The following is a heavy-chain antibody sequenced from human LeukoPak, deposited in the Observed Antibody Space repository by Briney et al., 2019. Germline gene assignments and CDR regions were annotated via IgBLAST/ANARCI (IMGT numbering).Heavy chain of an antibody. V-gene: IGHV3-66*01. CDR2: INRGGPT. CDR3: GRGGYDMYD. J-gene: IGHJ6*02. D-gene: IGHD2-2*01. Sequence: GGSLRLSCAASGFSVSNNYMSWVRQAPGKGLEWVSTINRGGPTFHADSVKGRFTISRDNSRNTLYLQMNSLRAEDTAVYYCGRGGYDMYDWGQGTTVSVSS. CDR1: GFSVSNNY.